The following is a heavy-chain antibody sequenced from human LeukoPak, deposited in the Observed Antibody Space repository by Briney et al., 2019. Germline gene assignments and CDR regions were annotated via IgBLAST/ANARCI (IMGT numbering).Heavy chain of an antibody. V-gene: IGHV3-53*01. Sequence: GGSLRLSCAASGFTVSSNHMSWVRQAPGKGLEWVSILYSGGDTYYADSVKGRFTISRDNSKNTVYLRMNRLRAEDTAVYYCARTNSGYDLGSFDHWGQGTLVTVSS. CDR1: GFTVSSNH. CDR2: LYSGGDT. D-gene: IGHD5-12*01. CDR3: ARTNSGYDLGSFDH. J-gene: IGHJ4*02.